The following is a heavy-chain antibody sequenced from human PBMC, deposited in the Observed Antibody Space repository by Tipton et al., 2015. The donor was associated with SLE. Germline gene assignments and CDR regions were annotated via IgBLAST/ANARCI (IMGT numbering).Heavy chain of an antibody. Sequence: TLSLTCAVYGGSFSGYYWSWIRQPPGKGLEWIGEIYHSGSTNYNASLKSRVTISVDTSKNQFSLKLSSVTAADTAVYYCARDGAGDAFDIWGQGTMVTVSS. D-gene: IGHD1-26*01. CDR3: ARDGAGDAFDI. CDR2: IYHSGST. V-gene: IGHV4-34*01. J-gene: IGHJ3*02. CDR1: GGSFSGYY.